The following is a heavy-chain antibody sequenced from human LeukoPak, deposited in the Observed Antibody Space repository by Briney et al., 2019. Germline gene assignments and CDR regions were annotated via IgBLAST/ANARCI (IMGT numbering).Heavy chain of an antibody. CDR3: SRYSYGWGDPHAWAHDAVDI. D-gene: IGHD5-18*01. V-gene: IGHV3-49*03. J-gene: IGHJ3*02. CDR2: IRSKTYAGTA. Sequence: GGSLRLSCTASGFTFGDYAMSWFRQAPGKGLEWVGFIRSKTYAGTAEYAASVKGRFTISRDDSKTIAYLQMNSLKTEDTAVYYCSRYSYGWGDPHAWAHDAVDIWGQGTMVTVSS. CDR1: GFTFGDYA.